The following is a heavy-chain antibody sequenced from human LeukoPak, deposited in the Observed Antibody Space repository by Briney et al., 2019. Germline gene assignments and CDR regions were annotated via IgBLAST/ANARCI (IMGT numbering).Heavy chain of an antibody. CDR1: GGSISSYY. J-gene: IGHJ6*02. D-gene: IGHD6-13*01. CDR3: ARGRKIAAAGTYYYGLDV. CDR2: IYYSGST. V-gene: IGHV4-59*12. Sequence: SETLSLTCTVSGGSISSYYWSWIRQPPGKGLEWIGYIYYSGSTNYNPSLKSRVTISVDTSKNQFSLKVSSVTAADTAVYFCARGRKIAAAGTYYYGLDVWGQGTTVTVSS.